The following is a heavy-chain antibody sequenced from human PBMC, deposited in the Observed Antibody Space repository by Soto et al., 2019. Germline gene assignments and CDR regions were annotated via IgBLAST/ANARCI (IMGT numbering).Heavy chain of an antibody. CDR3: ARAAATSANYYYYYMDV. Sequence: QVQLVQSGAEVKKPGASVKVSCKASGYTFTGYYMHWVRQAPGQGLEWMGWINPNSGGTNYAQKFQGWGTMTRDTSITTAYMGLSRLRSDDTAVYYCARAAATSANYYYYYMDVWGKGTTVTVSS. J-gene: IGHJ6*03. CDR2: INPNSGGT. CDR1: GYTFTGYY. D-gene: IGHD2-2*01. V-gene: IGHV1-2*04.